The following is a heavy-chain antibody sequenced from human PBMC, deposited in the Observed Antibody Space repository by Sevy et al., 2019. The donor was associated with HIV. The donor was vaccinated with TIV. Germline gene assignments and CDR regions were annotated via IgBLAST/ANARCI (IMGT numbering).Heavy chain of an antibody. J-gene: IGHJ4*02. CDR2: IYTSGST. CDR3: ARSGAYYDFWSGYYQFDY. CDR1: GGSISSYY. D-gene: IGHD3-3*01. V-gene: IGHV4-4*07. Sequence: SETLSLTCTVSGGSISSYYWSWIRQPAGKGLEWIGRIYTSGSTNYNPSLKSRVTMSVDTSKNQFSLKLSSVTAADTAVYYCARSGAYYDFWSGYYQFDYRGQGTLVTVSS.